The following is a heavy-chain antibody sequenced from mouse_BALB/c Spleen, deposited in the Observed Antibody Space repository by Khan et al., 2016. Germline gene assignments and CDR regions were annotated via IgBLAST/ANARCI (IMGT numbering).Heavy chain of an antibody. CDR3: AEDYYGSNWFTY. Sequence: QIQLVQSGPELKKPGETVKISCKASGYTFTNYGMNWVKQAPGKGLKWMGCINPNTGETTYAQEFKGRFAFTLETSASSAYLQINNLKHGNTATYFCAEDYYGSNWFTYWGQGTLVTVSA. J-gene: IGHJ3*01. D-gene: IGHD1-1*01. V-gene: IGHV9-3*02. CDR2: INPNTGET. CDR1: GYTFTNYG.